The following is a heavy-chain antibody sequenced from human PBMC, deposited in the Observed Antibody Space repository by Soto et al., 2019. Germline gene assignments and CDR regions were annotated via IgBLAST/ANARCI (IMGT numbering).Heavy chain of an antibody. CDR3: ARTDRDCYGLYV. Sequence: EVQLVESGGGLVQPGGSLRLSCEASGFTFRNYDMHWVRQGTGKGLEWVSGISAAGDPDYADSVEGRFTISRENAQNSFFLQTNSLRVGDTAVYYCARTDRDCYGLYVWGQGTTVIVSS. V-gene: IGHV3-13*05. J-gene: IGHJ6*02. CDR2: ISAAGDP. CDR1: GFTFRNYD.